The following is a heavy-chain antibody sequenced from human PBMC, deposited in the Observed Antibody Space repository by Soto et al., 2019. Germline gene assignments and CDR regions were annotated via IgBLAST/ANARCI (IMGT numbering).Heavy chain of an antibody. Sequence: QVQLVESGGGVVQPGRSLRLSCAASGFSFSISPMHWVRQAPGKGPEWVALISYDGTNKFYADSVKGRFTISRDNSKSTLYLQVDSLGPGDAAVYYCARDPKTSVAQPWPFNYFDSWAREPWSPSPQ. CDR1: GFSFSISP. V-gene: IGHV3-30-3*01. J-gene: IGHJ4*02. CDR3: ARDPKTSVAQPWPFNYFDS. D-gene: IGHD2-2*01. CDR2: ISYDGTNK.